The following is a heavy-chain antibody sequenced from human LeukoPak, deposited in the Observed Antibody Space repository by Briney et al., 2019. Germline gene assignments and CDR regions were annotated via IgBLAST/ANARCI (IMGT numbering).Heavy chain of an antibody. D-gene: IGHD3-22*01. CDR2: INHSGST. Sequence: SETLSLTCAVYGGSFSGYYWSWIRQPPGKGLEWIGEINHSGSTNYSPSLKSRVTISVDTSKNQFSLKLSSVTAADTAVYYCARGPSDYYDSSGYYIWGQGTLVTVSS. CDR3: ARGPSDYYDSSGYYI. J-gene: IGHJ4*02. V-gene: IGHV4-34*01. CDR1: GGSFSGYY.